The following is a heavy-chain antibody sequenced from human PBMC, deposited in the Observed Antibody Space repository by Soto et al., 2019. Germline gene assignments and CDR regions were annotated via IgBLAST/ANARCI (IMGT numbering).Heavy chain of an antibody. Sequence: SGPTLVNPTQTLTLTCTFSGFSLSTTGMRVSWIRQPPGKALEWLARIDWDDDKFYTTSLKTRLTISKDTSKNQVVITMTNREPHDTAQYFCARIPGWLQGFDSWGQGTLVTVSS. V-gene: IGHV2-70*04. D-gene: IGHD6-19*01. J-gene: IGHJ4*02. CDR2: IDWDDDK. CDR3: ARIPGWLQGFDS. CDR1: GFSLSTTGMR.